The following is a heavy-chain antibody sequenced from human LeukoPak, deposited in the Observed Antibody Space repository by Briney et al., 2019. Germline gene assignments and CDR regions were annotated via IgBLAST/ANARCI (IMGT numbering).Heavy chain of an antibody. CDR2: IIPIFGTA. CDR3: ARVKDSSSWYEDPSAGGWFDP. V-gene: IGHV1-69*13. Sequence: EASVKVSCKASGGTFSSYAISWVRQAPGQGLEWMGGIIPIFGTANYAQKFQGRVTITADESTSTAYMELSSLRSEDTAVYYCARVKDSSSWYEDPSAGGWFDPWGQGTLVTVSS. CDR1: GGTFSSYA. D-gene: IGHD6-13*01. J-gene: IGHJ5*02.